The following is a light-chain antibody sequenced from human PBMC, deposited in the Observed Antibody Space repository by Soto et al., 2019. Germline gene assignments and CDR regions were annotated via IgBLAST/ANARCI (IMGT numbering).Light chain of an antibody. J-gene: IGKJ1*01. CDR1: QSVGSY. V-gene: IGKV3-11*01. Sequence: EIVLTQSPATLSLSPGERATLSCRASQSVGSYLAWYQQKLGQAPRLLIYDASNRSTGIPARFSGSGSGTDFTLTISSLSPEDFAVYYCQQRSNWPRTFGQGTNVEIK. CDR3: QQRSNWPRT. CDR2: DAS.